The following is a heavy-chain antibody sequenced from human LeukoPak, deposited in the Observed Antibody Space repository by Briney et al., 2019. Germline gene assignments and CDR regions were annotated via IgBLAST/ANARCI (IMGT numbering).Heavy chain of an antibody. CDR2: ISYDGSNK. J-gene: IGHJ4*02. D-gene: IGHD1-1*01. Sequence: GALRLSCAASGFTFSSYGMHWVCQAPGKGLEWVAVISYDGSNKYYADSVKGRFTISRDNSKNTLYLQMNSLRAEDTAVYYCAKGTYFDYWGQGTLVTVSS. CDR3: AKGTYFDY. CDR1: GFTFSSYG. V-gene: IGHV3-30*18.